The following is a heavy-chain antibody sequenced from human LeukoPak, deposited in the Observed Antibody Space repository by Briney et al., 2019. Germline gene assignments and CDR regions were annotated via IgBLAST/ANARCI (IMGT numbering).Heavy chain of an antibody. CDR2: IQYSGST. CDR3: ARATWSRAFDS. D-gene: IGHD5-12*01. J-gene: IGHJ3*02. V-gene: IGHV4-59*01. Sequence: SETLSLTCTVSLGSITSYYWNWIRQPPGKGLECIGSIQYSGSTYYNPSLNSRVAISLDTSKNQLSLNLTSVTAADTAVYYCARATWSRAFDSWGQGTMVTVSS. CDR1: LGSITSYY.